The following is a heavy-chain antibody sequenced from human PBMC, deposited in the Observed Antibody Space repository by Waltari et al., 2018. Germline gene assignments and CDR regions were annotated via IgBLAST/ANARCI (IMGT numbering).Heavy chain of an antibody. CDR3: SLSLNS. J-gene: IGHJ4*02. CDR2: IKPDGSES. V-gene: IGHV3-7*01. CDR1: GFTFSNSW. Sequence: EVQLVESGGGLVQPGGSLRLSCAASGFTFSNSWMDWVSQAPGKGLEWVANIKPDGSESHYVDSVQGRFTVSRDNTQNLLYLQMNTLRVDDTAVYYCSLSLNSWGQGTLVTVSP.